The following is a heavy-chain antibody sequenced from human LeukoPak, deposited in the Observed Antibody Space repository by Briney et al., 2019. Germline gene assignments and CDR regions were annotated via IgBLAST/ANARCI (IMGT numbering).Heavy chain of an antibody. CDR2: IIPIFGTA. CDR1: GGTFSSYA. Sequence: GASVKVSCKASGGTFSSYAISWVRQAPGQGLEWMGGIIPIFGTANYAQKFQGRVTITTDESTSTAYMELSSLRSEDTAVYYFARQGELGRGGYYCYYYYMVVWGKGTTVTVSS. D-gene: IGHD3-16*01. CDR3: ARQGELGRGGYYCYYYYMVV. J-gene: IGHJ6*03. V-gene: IGHV1-69*05.